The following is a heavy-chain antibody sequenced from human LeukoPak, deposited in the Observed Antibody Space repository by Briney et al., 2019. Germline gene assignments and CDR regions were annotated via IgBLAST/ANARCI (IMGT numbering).Heavy chain of an antibody. CDR1: GGTFSSYA. CDR2: IIPFLAIA. Sequence: ASVKVSCKASGGTFSSYAISWVRQAPGRGLEWMGRIIPFLAIAKYAQKFQGRVTITADKSTSTAYMELSSLGSEDTAVYYCATDSSANAAFDIWGQGTMVTVSS. J-gene: IGHJ3*02. V-gene: IGHV1-69*04. D-gene: IGHD3-22*01. CDR3: ATDSSANAAFDI.